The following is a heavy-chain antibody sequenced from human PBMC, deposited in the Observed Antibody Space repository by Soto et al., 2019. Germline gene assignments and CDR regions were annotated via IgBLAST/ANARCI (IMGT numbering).Heavy chain of an antibody. CDR3: ARNLASGYSSSWYPDY. CDR2: IYYSGST. V-gene: IGHV4-30-4*01. CDR1: GGSISSGDYY. J-gene: IGHJ4*02. D-gene: IGHD6-13*01. Sequence: SETLSLTCTVSGGSISSGDYYWSWIRQPPGKGLEWIGYIYYSGSTYYNPSLKSRVTISVDTSKNQFSLKLSSVTAADTAVYYFARNLASGYSSSWYPDYWGQGTLVTVPQ.